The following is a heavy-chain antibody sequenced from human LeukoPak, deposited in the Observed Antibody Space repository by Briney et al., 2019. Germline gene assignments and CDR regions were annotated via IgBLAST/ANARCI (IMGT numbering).Heavy chain of an antibody. CDR3: ARSHGYNEILTGYEWAYWYFDL. V-gene: IGHV3-53*01. J-gene: IGHJ2*01. Sequence: GGSLRLSCAASGFTVSSTYMSWVRQAPGKGLEWVSLIYSGGRTNYAESVKGRFTISRDNSKNTVYLQMKSLRAEDTAIYYCARSHGYNEILTGYEWAYWYFDLWGRGTLVTVSS. CDR1: GFTVSSTY. D-gene: IGHD3-9*01. CDR2: IYSGGRT.